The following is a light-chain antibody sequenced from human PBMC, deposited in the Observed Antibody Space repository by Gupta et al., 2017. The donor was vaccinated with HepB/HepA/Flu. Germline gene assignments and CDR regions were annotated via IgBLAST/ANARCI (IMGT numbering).Light chain of an antibody. J-gene: IGKJ4*01. Sequence: DMQMTQYPSSLSASIGDRVSFTWQASQGITHFLTWYQQKPGKAPRIIIYDASTVNTGVPRRFSGSGTGTNFTFTITSRQPEDVATYYCQQEDNFPVTFGRGTTVDIK. CDR2: DAS. CDR1: QGITHF. CDR3: QQEDNFPVT. V-gene: IGKV1-33*01.